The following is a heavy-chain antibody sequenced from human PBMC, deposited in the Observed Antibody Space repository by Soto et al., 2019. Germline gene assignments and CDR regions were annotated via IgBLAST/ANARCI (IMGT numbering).Heavy chain of an antibody. Sequence: GGSLRLSCAASGFTFSSYWMHWVRQAPGKGLVWVSYINSSSSYTNYADSVKGRFTISRDNAKNSLYLQMNSLRAEDTAVYYCARDIVATSGGNYYYYGMDVWGQGTTVTVSS. CDR2: INSSSSYT. CDR1: GFTFSSYW. CDR3: ARDIVATSGGNYYYYGMDV. J-gene: IGHJ6*02. V-gene: IGHV3-21*05. D-gene: IGHD5-12*01.